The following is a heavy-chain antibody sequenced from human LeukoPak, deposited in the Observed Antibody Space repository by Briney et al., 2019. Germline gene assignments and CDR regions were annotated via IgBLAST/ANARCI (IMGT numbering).Heavy chain of an antibody. CDR1: GGSFSGYY. CDR3: ARAGSSSRRIFDY. CDR2: INHSGST. Sequence: SETLSLTCAVCGGSFSGYYWSWVRQPPGKGLEWIGEINHSGSTNYDPFLKSRVTISVDTSKNQFSLKLSSVTAADTAVYYCARAGSSSRRIFDYWGQGTLVTVSS. D-gene: IGHD6-13*01. J-gene: IGHJ4*02. V-gene: IGHV4-34*01.